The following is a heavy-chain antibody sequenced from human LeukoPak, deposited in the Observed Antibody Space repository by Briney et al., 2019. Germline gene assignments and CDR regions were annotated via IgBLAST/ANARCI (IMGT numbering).Heavy chain of an antibody. J-gene: IGHJ6*02. V-gene: IGHV3-23*01. Sequence: GGSLRLSCAASGFTFISYAMSWVRHAPGKGLELVSASSGGGCSTYYADSVKGWFTISRDNSKNTLYLEMNSVRAEDTALYYFAKVRRVDDYYYGMDVWGQGTTVTVSS. CDR3: AKVRRVDDYYYGMDV. D-gene: IGHD3-10*01. CDR2: SSGGGCST. CDR1: GFTFISYA.